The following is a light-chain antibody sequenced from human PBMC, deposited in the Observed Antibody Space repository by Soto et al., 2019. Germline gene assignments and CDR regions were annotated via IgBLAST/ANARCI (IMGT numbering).Light chain of an antibody. CDR2: DVS. CDR1: SSDGGGYNY. Sequence: QSALTQPASVSGSPGQSITISCTGTSSDGGGYNYVSWYQQHPGKAPKLMIYDVSNRPSGVSNRFSGSNSGNTASLTISGDQAEDEADNYCSSYTSSSTPHVVFGGGTKLTVL. J-gene: IGLJ2*01. CDR3: SSYTSSSTPHVV. V-gene: IGLV2-14*01.